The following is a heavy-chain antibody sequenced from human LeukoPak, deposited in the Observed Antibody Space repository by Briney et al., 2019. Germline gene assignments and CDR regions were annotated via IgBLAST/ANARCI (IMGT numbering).Heavy chain of an antibody. Sequence: PGRSLRLSCAASGFTFSSYGMHWVRQAPGKGLMWVSRMNGEGATIDYADSVKGRFTVSRDYAKNTLFLQMNNLRTEDTALYFCATARNFRFEYWGQGSLVIVSA. CDR1: GFTFSSYG. V-gene: IGHV3-74*01. CDR2: MNGEGATI. CDR3: ATARNFRFEY. D-gene: IGHD1-7*01. J-gene: IGHJ4*02.